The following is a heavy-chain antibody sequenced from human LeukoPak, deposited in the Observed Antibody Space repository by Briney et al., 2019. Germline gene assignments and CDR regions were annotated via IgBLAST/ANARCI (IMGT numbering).Heavy chain of an antibody. CDR3: ARDRLPSSYRGLDP. J-gene: IGHJ5*02. V-gene: IGHV3-7*03. CDR1: GFTFSNYY. CDR2: MNQDGSQR. D-gene: IGHD6-13*01. Sequence: GGSLRLSXAASGFTFSNYYMSWVRQAPGKGLEWVANMNQDGSQRNYVDSVKGRFTISRDNAKNSLYLQMNSLRVEDTAVYFCARDRLPSSYRGLDPWGQGTPVIVSS.